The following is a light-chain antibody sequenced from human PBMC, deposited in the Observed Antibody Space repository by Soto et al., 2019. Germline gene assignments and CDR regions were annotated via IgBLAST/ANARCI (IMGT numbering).Light chain of an antibody. CDR1: SSDVGGYNY. CDR2: DVS. Sequence: QSALTQPASVSGSPGQSITISCTGTSSDVGGYNYVSWYQQHPGKAPKLMIYDVSNRPSGVSNRFSGSKSGNTASLTISGLQEEDEADYYCSSYTSSTGVFGTGTKLTVL. J-gene: IGLJ1*01. V-gene: IGLV2-14*01. CDR3: SSYTSSTGV.